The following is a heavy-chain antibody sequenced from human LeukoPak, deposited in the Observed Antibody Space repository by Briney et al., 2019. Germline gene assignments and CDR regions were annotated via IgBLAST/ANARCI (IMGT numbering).Heavy chain of an antibody. D-gene: IGHD3-9*01. J-gene: IGHJ4*02. Sequence: PGGSLRLSCEASGFTFSGSAMHWVRQASGKGLEWVGRIRSKANSYATAYAASVKGRFTISRDDSKNTAYLQMNSLKTEDTAVYYCTRTDAYGYVDYDYWGQGTLVTVSS. CDR2: IRSKANSYAT. CDR1: GFTFSGSA. CDR3: TRTDAYGYVDYDY. V-gene: IGHV3-73*01.